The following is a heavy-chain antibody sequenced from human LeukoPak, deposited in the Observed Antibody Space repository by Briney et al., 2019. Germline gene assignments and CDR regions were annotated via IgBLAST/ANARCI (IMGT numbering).Heavy chain of an antibody. J-gene: IGHJ5*02. D-gene: IGHD6-19*01. CDR1: GYTFTSYG. Sequence: ASVKVSSKASGYTFTSYGISWVRQAPGQGLEWMGWISPYNGNTDYSQKLQGRVTMTTDTSTSTAYMELRSLRSDDTAVYYCARSELAVAGFLINWFDPWGQRTLVTVSS. V-gene: IGHV1-18*01. CDR3: ARSELAVAGFLINWFDP. CDR2: ISPYNGNT.